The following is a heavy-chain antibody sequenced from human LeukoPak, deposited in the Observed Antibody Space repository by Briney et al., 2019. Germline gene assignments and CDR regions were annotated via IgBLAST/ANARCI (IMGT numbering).Heavy chain of an antibody. J-gene: IGHJ4*02. CDR1: EFTFSSYA. D-gene: IGHD6-6*01. V-gene: IGHV3-23*01. Sequence: PGGSLRLSCAASEFTFSSYAMSWVRQAPGKGLEWVSAISGSGGSTYYADSVKGRFTISRDNSKNTLYLQMNSLRAEDTAVYYCAKDQPLSSSSEPDYWGQGTLVTVSS. CDR3: AKDQPLSSSSEPDY. CDR2: ISGSGGST.